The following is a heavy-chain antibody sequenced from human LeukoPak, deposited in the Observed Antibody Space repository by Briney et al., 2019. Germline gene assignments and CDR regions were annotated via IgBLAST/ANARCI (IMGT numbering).Heavy chain of an antibody. CDR3: ASHYYGPGSYNDY. CDR1: GGSISSSSYY. V-gene: IGHV4-39*01. J-gene: IGHJ4*02. CDR2: IYYSGST. Sequence: SETLSLTCTVSGGSISSSSYYWGWIRQPPGKGLEWIGSIYYSGSTYYNPSLKSRVTISVDTSKNQFSLKLSSVTAADTAVYYCASHYYGPGSYNDYWGQGTLVTVSS. D-gene: IGHD3-10*01.